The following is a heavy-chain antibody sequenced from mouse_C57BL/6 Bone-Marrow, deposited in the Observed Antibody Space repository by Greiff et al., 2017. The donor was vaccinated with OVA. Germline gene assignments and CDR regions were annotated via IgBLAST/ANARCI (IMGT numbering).Heavy chain of an antibody. CDR2: IYPRSGNT. CDR1: GYTFTSYG. V-gene: IGHV1-81*01. Sequence: QVQLQQSGAELARPGASVKLSCKASGYTFTSYGISWVKQRTGQGLEWIGEIYPRSGNTYYNEKFKGKATLTADKSSSTAYMELRSLTSEDSAVYFCARRSDYECYFDYWGQGTTRTVSS. CDR3: ARRSDYECYFDY. J-gene: IGHJ2*01. D-gene: IGHD2-4*01.